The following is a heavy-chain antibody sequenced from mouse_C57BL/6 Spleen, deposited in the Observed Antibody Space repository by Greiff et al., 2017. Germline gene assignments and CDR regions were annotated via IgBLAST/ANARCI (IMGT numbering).Heavy chain of an antibody. CDR3: ARHEATMVTTDSHWYFDV. Sequence: EVMLVESGGDLVKPGGSLKLSCAASGFTFSSYGMSWVRQTPDKRLEWVATISSGGSYTYYPDSVKGRFTISRDTAKNTLYLQMSSLKSEDTAMYYCARHEATMVTTDSHWYFDVWGTGTTVTVSS. V-gene: IGHV5-6*01. D-gene: IGHD2-2*01. J-gene: IGHJ1*03. CDR2: ISSGGSYT. CDR1: GFTFSSYG.